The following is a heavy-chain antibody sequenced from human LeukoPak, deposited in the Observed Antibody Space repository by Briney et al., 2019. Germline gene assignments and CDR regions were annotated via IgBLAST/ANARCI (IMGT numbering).Heavy chain of an antibody. CDR1: GFTLSTYG. V-gene: IGHV3-30*18. D-gene: IGHD5-18*01. J-gene: IGHJ4*02. CDR2: ISYHGSNK. Sequence: GGSLRLSCAASGFTLSTYGMHWVLQAPGKGLEWVVVISYHGSNKYYADSAKGRFTISRDNSKNTLYLQMISLRAEDTAVYYCAKAERDTATRHWGQGTLVTVSS. CDR3: AKAERDTATRH.